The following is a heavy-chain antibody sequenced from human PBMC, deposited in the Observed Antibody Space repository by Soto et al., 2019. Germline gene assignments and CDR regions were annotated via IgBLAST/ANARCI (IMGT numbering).Heavy chain of an antibody. J-gene: IGHJ4*02. CDR1: GGTFSSYA. CDR3: ARGLDGYNYFDY. D-gene: IGHD5-12*01. V-gene: IGHV1-69*06. CDR2: IIPIFGTA. Sequence: SVKVSCKASGGTFSSYAISWVLQAPGQGLEWMGGIIPIFGTANYAQKFQGRVTITADKSTSTAYMELSSLRSEDTAVYYCARGLDGYNYFDYWGQGTLVTVSS.